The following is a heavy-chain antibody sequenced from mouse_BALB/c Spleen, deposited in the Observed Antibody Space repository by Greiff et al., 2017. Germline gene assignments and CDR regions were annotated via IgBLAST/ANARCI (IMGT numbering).Heavy chain of an antibody. D-gene: IGHD4-1*01. J-gene: IGHJ4*01. Sequence: EVMLVESGGGLVKPGGSLKLSCAASGFTFSSYSMSWVRQTPEKRLEWVASISSGSSTIYYADTVKGRFTISRDNPKNTLFLQMTSLRSEDTAMYYCARSGSYYYAMDYWGQGTSVTVSS. CDR1: GFTFSSYS. CDR3: ARSGSYYYAMDY. CDR2: ISSGSSTI. V-gene: IGHV5-17*02.